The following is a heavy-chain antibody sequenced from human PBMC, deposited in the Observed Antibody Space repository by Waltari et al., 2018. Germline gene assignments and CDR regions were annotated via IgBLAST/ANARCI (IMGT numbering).Heavy chain of an antibody. CDR1: GFTFSSYS. D-gene: IGHD5-12*01. J-gene: IGHJ6*02. V-gene: IGHV3-48*04. CDR3: AREARRGYYYGMDV. CDR2: ISSSSSTI. Sequence: EVQLVESGGGLVQPGGSLRLSCAASGFTFSSYSMNWVRLAPGKGLEWVSYISSSSSTIYYADSVKGRFTISRDNAKNSLYLQMNSLRAEDTAVYYCAREARRGYYYGMDVWGQGTTVTVSS.